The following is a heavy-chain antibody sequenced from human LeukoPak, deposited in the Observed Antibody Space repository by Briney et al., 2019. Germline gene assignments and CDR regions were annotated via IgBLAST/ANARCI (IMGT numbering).Heavy chain of an antibody. V-gene: IGHV4-34*01. CDR2: INHSGST. CDR1: GGSFSGYY. Sequence: SETLPLTCAVYGGSFSGYYWSWIRQPPGKGLEWIGEINHSGSTNYNPSLKSRVTISVDTSKNQFSLKLSSVTAADTAVYYCARDRFLGEEYYFDYWGQGTLVTVSS. CDR3: ARDRFLGEEYYFDY. D-gene: IGHD3-3*01. J-gene: IGHJ4*02.